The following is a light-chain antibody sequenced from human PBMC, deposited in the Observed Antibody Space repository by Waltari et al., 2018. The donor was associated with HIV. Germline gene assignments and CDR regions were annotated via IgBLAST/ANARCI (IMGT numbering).Light chain of an antibody. CDR3: QQFDYLMYT. V-gene: IGKV1-33*01. CDR2: DAS. CDR1: QDVSNY. J-gene: IGKJ2*01. Sequence: DIQLTQSPSSLSASVGDIVTITCQASQDVSNYLNWYQQKPGKAPKLLIYDASNLAAGVPSRFRGSGSGTDFTFTIISLQPEDIATYYCQQFDYLMYTFGQGTKLEIQ.